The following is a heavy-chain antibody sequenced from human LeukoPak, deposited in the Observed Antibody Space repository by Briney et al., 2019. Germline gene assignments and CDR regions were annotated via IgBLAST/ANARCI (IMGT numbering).Heavy chain of an antibody. CDR3: AQTTGWPGFDF. J-gene: IGHJ4*02. V-gene: IGHV4-59*08. Sequence: SETLSLTCSASGASTSSRYWSWIRQFPGGTLEWIGHIYNAKNTMYNPSLTSRVTISVDTSRNQFSLSLTSLTAADTAIYYCAQTTGWPGFDFWGPGALVTVSS. CDR1: GASTSSRY. D-gene: IGHD6-19*01. CDR2: IYNAKNT.